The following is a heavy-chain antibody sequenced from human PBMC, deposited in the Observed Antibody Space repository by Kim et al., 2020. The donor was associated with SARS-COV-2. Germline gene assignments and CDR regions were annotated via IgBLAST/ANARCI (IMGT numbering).Heavy chain of an antibody. J-gene: IGHJ4*02. D-gene: IGHD5-12*01. CDR3: ASSRDGYNYLVDY. CDR2: ISGSGGST. Sequence: GGSLRLSCAASGFTFSSYAMSWVRQAPGKGLEWVSAISGSGGSTYYADSVKDRFTISRDNSKNTLYLQMNSLRAEDTAVYYCASSRDGYNYLVDYWGQGTLVTVSS. CDR1: GFTFSSYA. V-gene: IGHV3-23*01.